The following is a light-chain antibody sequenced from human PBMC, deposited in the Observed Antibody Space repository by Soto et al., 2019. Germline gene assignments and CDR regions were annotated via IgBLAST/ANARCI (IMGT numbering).Light chain of an antibody. CDR2: DAS. CDR1: QSISSW. CDR3: QQYNSYPWT. J-gene: IGKJ1*01. V-gene: IGKV1-5*01. Sequence: DIRMTQSPSTLSASVGDRVTITCRASQSISSWLAWYQQKPGKAPKLLIYDASSLESGVPSRFSGSGSGTECTLTISSLQPDDFATYYCQQYNSYPWTFGQGTKVEIK.